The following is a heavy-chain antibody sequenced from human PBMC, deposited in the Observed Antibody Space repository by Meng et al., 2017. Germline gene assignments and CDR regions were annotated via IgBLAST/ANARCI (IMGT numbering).Heavy chain of an antibody. CDR3: ARDSCTGGICYRGSFDY. J-gene: IGHJ4*02. D-gene: IGHD2-15*01. CDR1: GYTFTSYA. V-gene: IGHV1-3*01. CDR2: LNAGNGDT. Sequence: QGQLVQPGADVKEPGASVKVSCKASGYTFTSYAMHWVRQAPGQSLEWMGWLNAGNGDTKYSQKFQGRVTITRDSSASTAYMELSSLRSEDTAVYYCARDSCTGGICYRGSFDYWAQGTLVTVSS.